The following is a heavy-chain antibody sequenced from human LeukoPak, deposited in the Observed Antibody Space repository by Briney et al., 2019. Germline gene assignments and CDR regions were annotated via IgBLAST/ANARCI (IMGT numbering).Heavy chain of an antibody. J-gene: IGHJ4*02. V-gene: IGHV3-21*01. CDR3: ARERPGSRVLDY. CDR2: ISSSSSYI. CDR1: GFTFSSYS. Sequence: GGSLRLSCAASGFTFSSYSMNWVRQAPGKGLEGVSSISSSSSYIYYADSVKGRFTISRDNAKNSLYLQMNSLRVEDTAVYYCARERPGSRVLDYWGQGTVVTVSS. D-gene: IGHD3-10*01.